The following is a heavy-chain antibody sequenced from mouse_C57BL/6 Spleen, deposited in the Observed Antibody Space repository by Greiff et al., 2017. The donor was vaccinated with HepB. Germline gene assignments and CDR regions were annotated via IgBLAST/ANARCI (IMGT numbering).Heavy chain of an antibody. J-gene: IGHJ2*01. D-gene: IGHD1-1*01. CDR2: IYPGDGDT. CDR3: ARGITTVVATDFDY. Sequence: VQLVESGPELVKPGASVKISCKASGYAFSSSWMNWVKQRPGKGLEWIGQIYPGDGDTNYNGKFKGKATLTADKSSSTAYMQLSSLTSEDSAVYFCARGITTVVATDFDYWGQGTTLTVSS. V-gene: IGHV1-80*01. CDR1: GYAFSSSW.